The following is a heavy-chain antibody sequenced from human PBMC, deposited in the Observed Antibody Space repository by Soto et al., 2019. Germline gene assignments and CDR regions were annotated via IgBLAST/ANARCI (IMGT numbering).Heavy chain of an antibody. J-gene: IGHJ3*02. Sequence: GGSLRLSCAASGFTFSSYWMSWVRQAPGKGLEWVANIKQDGSEKYYVDSVKGRFTISRDNAKNSLYLQMNSLRAEDTAVYYCARSTGVYYYYDSSGSPNIWGQGTMVTVSS. CDR2: IKQDGSEK. D-gene: IGHD3-22*01. V-gene: IGHV3-7*01. CDR1: GFTFSSYW. CDR3: ARSTGVYYYYDSSGSPNI.